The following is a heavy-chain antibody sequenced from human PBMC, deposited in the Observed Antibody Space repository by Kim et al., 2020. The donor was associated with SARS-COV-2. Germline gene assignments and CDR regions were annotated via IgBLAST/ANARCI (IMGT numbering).Heavy chain of an antibody. CDR2: ISSGGGST. V-gene: IGHV3-23*01. J-gene: IGHJ6*02. CDR1: GFTFSSYG. CDR3: AKDVKFLEWLTYNYGMDV. D-gene: IGHD3-3*01. Sequence: GGSLRLSCAASGFTFSSYGMSWVRQAPGKGLEWVSGISSGGGSTYYADSVKGRFTISRDNSKNTLYLQMNSLRAEDTAVYYCAKDVKFLEWLTYNYGMDVWGQGTTVTVSS.